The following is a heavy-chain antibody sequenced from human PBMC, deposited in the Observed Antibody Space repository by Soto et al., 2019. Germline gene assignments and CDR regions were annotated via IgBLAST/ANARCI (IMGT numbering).Heavy chain of an antibody. Sequence: QVQLVQSGAEVKKPGSSVKVSCKASGGTFSSYAISWVRQAPGQGLEWMGGIIPIFGTANYAQKFQGRVTITADESMSTAYMELSSLRSEDTAVYYCARGLLRGYSGYFGGGMDVWGQGTTVTVSS. V-gene: IGHV1-69*01. CDR1: GGTFSSYA. CDR2: IIPIFGTA. J-gene: IGHJ6*02. D-gene: IGHD5-12*01. CDR3: ARGLLRGYSGYFGGGMDV.